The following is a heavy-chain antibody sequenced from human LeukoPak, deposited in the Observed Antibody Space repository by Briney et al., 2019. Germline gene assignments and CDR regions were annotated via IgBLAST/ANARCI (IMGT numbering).Heavy chain of an antibody. CDR1: GFTFGDYA. J-gene: IGHJ6*03. Sequence: GGSLRLSCTASGFTFGDYAMSWVRQAPGKGLEWVGFIRSKAYGGTTEYAASVKGRFTISRDDSKSIAYLQMNSLKTEDTAVYYCAKAAGDYEEYYYYYMDVWGKGTTVTVSS. V-gene: IGHV3-49*04. CDR3: AKAAGDYEEYYYYYMDV. D-gene: IGHD4-17*01. CDR2: IRSKAYGGTT.